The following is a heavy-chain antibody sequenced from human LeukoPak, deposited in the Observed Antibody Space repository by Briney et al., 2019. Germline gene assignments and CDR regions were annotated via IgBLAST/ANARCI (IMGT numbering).Heavy chain of an antibody. Sequence: PSETLSLTCTVSGGSISSYYWNWIRQPAGKGLEWIGRMCSSGTTSYNPSLKSRVTISVDTSKNQFSLKLSSVTAADTAVYYCARGLGVRVPLRGWFDPWGQGTLVTVSS. CDR1: GGSISSYY. CDR3: ARGLGVRVPLRGWFDP. J-gene: IGHJ5*02. CDR2: MCSSGTT. D-gene: IGHD3-10*01. V-gene: IGHV4-4*07.